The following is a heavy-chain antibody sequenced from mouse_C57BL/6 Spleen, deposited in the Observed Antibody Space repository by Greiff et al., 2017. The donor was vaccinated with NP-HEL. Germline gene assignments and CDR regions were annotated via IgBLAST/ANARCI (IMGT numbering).Heavy chain of an antibody. V-gene: IGHV7-3*01. CDR3: ARSGGYYDYCDY. Sequence: EVKLMESGGGLVQPGGSLSLSCAASGFTFTDYYMSWVRQPPGKALEWLGFIRNKANGYTTEYSESVKGRFTISRDNSQSSLYLQMNALRAEDSATYYCARSGGYYDYCDYWGQGTTLTVSS. CDR1: GFTFTDYY. D-gene: IGHD1-1*01. CDR2: IRNKANGYTT. J-gene: IGHJ2*01.